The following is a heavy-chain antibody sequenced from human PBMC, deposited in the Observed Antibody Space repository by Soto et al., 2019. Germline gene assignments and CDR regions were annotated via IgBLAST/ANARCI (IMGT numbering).Heavy chain of an antibody. V-gene: IGHV1-69*08. Sequence: QVRLIQSGPQVRKPGSSVRVSCEPSGETFASYNIAWVRQAPGQGLEWMGKITPVFGSVRDRQGFQGRLTITADRSTGTSHMELSDLRLDDSAVYFCAREPLSIHADGLAPWGQGTLVTVSS. J-gene: IGHJ5*02. CDR2: ITPVFGSV. CDR3: AREPLSIHADGLAP. CDR1: GETFASYN.